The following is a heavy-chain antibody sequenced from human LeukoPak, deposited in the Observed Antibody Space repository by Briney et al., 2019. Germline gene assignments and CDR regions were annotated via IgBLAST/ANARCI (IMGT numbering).Heavy chain of an antibody. CDR3: VGVTYSDYDDFDY. Sequence: GASVKVSCEASGYTLTAYYIHWVRQAPGQGLEWMGWIYPKRGGTNYAQRFQGRVTMTRDTSISTAYMELSRLRSDDTAMYYCVGVTYSDYDDFDYWGQGTVVTVSS. J-gene: IGHJ4*02. CDR2: IYPKRGGT. D-gene: IGHD5-12*01. V-gene: IGHV1-2*02. CDR1: GYTLTAYY.